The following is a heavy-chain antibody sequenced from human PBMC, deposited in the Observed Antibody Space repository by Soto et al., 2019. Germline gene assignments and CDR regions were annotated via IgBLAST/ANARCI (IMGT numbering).Heavy chain of an antibody. V-gene: IGHV3-74*01. D-gene: IGHD6-19*01. CDR2: INSDGSTT. Sequence: GGSLRLSCAASGFIISSNWMHWVRQAPGKGLVWVSRINSDGSTTSYADSVKGRFTISRDNAKNTLYLQMNSLRAEDTAVYYCARGPSGWYGFDYWGQGTLVTVSS. CDR3: ARGPSGWYGFDY. CDR1: GFIISSNW. J-gene: IGHJ4*02.